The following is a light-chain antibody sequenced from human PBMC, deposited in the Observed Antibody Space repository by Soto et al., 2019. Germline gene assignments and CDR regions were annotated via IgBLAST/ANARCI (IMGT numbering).Light chain of an antibody. J-gene: IGKJ3*01. V-gene: IGKV3-20*01. CDR2: GAS. Sequence: IVLTQSRGALSLSPGERATLSCRASQSVSSSYIAWYQQKPGQAPRPLIYGASSRTTDIPDRLSSSGSGTDFTLTISRLDPEDFAVYYCQQYGSSLLFGPGTKVDIK. CDR3: QQYGSSLL. CDR1: QSVSSSY.